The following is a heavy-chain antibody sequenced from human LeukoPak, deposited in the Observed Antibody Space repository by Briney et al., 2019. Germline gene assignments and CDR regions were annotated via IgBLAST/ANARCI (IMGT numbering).Heavy chain of an antibody. CDR1: GYTFTSYY. J-gene: IGHJ6*02. CDR3: ARGRRYYYDSSGYFESYGMDV. D-gene: IGHD3-22*01. CDR2: INPSGGST. Sequence: GASVKVSCKASGYTFTSYYMHWVRQAPGQGLEWMGIINPSGGSTSYAQKFQGRVTMTRDTSTSTVYMELSSPRSEDTAVYYCARGRRYYYDSSGYFESYGMDVWGQGTTVTVSS. V-gene: IGHV1-46*01.